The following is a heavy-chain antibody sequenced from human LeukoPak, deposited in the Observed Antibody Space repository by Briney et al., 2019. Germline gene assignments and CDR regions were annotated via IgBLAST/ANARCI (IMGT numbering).Heavy chain of an antibody. V-gene: IGHV3-7*01. CDR2: INQDGSEK. Sequence: VGSLRLSLASSRFTLSSYWISWVRQAPGKGVEGVANINQDGSEKYYVDSVKGRFTISRDNAKNSLYLQMNSLRAEDTAVYYCASGVGAGDYWGQGTLVTVSS. CDR3: ASGVGAGDY. J-gene: IGHJ4*02. D-gene: IGHD1-26*01. CDR1: RFTLSSYW.